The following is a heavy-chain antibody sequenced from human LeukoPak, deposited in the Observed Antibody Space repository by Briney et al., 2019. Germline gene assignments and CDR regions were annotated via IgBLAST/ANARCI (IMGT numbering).Heavy chain of an antibody. CDR3: ASQTTRYFEWLGPFDY. CDR2: IYYSGST. Sequence: SETLSLTCTVSGGSISSSSYYWGWIRQPPGKGLEWIGSIYYSGSTYYNPSLESRVTISVDTSKNQFSLKLSSVTAADTAVYYCASQTTRYFEWLGPFDYWGQGTLVTVSS. V-gene: IGHV4-39*01. CDR1: GGSISSSSYY. D-gene: IGHD3-9*01. J-gene: IGHJ4*02.